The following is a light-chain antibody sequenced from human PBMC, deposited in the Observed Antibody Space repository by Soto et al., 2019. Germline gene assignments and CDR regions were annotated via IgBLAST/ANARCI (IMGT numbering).Light chain of an antibody. CDR1: QSISTW. V-gene: IGKV1-5*01. CDR2: DAS. J-gene: IGKJ1*01. Sequence: DIQMTLSPSTLSASVGDRDTITCPARQSISTWLAWYQHKPGKAPKLLIYDASNLESGVPSRFSGSGSGKEFTITIRSLQPEDFGIYYCQQYENYWTFGQGTKVDIK. CDR3: QQYENYWT.